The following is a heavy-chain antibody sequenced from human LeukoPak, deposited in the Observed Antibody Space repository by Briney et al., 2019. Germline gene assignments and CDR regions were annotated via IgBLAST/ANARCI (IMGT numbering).Heavy chain of an antibody. CDR2: MNPNSGNT. J-gene: IGHJ4*02. Sequence: ASVKVSCKASGYTFNSYDINWVRQATGQGLEWMGWMNPNSGNTGYAQKFQGRVTITRNTSISTAYMELSSLRSEDTAVYYCARGLVWSGLLLVLWGQGTLVTVSS. CDR3: ARGLVWSGLLLVL. CDR1: GYTFNSYD. V-gene: IGHV1-8*03. D-gene: IGHD3-3*01.